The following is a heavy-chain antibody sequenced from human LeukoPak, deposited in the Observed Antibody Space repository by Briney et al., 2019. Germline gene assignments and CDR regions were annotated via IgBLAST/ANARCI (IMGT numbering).Heavy chain of an antibody. CDR3: ARHADSGGLLFSSDY. J-gene: IGHJ4*02. D-gene: IGHD2-21*01. CDR1: GYSFTTYW. V-gene: IGHV5-51*01. CDR2: IYPDDFDT. Sequence: GESLKISYKGSGYSFTTYWIGWVRQMPGKGLEWMGIIYPDDFDTRYSPSFQGQVTISADKSISTAYLQWSSLKASDSAMYYCARHADSGGLLFSSDYWGQGTLVTVSS.